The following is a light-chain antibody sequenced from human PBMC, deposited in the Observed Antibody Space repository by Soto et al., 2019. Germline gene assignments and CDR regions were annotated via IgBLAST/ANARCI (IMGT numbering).Light chain of an antibody. CDR2: EVS. Sequence: QSVLTQPPSVSGSPGQSVTISCTGTSSDVGSYNGVSWYQQPPGTAPKLMIYEVSNRPSGVPDRFSGSKSGNTASLTISGLQAEDEADYYCSLYTSTSTYVFGTGTKLTVL. CDR1: SSDVGSYNG. J-gene: IGLJ1*01. CDR3: SLYTSTSTYV. V-gene: IGLV2-18*01.